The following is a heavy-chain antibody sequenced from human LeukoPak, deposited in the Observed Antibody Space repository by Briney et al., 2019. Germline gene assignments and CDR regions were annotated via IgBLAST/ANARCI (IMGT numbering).Heavy chain of an antibody. V-gene: IGHV1-18*01. CDR2: ISAYNGNT. CDR1: GYTFTSYG. CDR3: AREGYCSGGSCYEERLFEL. J-gene: IGHJ5*02. D-gene: IGHD2-15*01. Sequence: ASVKVSCKAYGYTFTSYGISWVRQAPGQGLEWMGWISAYNGNTNYAQKLQGRVTMTTDTSTSTAYMELRSLRSDDTAVYYCAREGYCSGGSCYEERLFELWGQGTLVTVSS.